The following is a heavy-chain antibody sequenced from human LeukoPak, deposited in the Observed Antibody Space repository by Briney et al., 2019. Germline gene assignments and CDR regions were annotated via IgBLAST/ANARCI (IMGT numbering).Heavy chain of an antibody. CDR1: GFTFSSYA. V-gene: IGHV3-30-3*01. Sequence: PGGSLRLSCAASGFTFSSYAMHWVRQAPDKGLEWVAVISYDGSNKYYADSVKGRFTISRDNSKNTLYLQMNSLRAEDTAVYYCASEDFWSGYYTFDYWGQGTLVTVSS. D-gene: IGHD3-3*01. J-gene: IGHJ4*02. CDR2: ISYDGSNK. CDR3: ASEDFWSGYYTFDY.